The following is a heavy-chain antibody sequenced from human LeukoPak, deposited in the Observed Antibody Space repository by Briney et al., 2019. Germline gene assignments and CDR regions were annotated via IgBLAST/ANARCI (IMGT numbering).Heavy chain of an antibody. J-gene: IGHJ3*02. CDR2: ISASGGTT. Sequence: GGSLRLSCAASGFTFSIYAMTWVRQAPGKGLDWVSGISASGGTTYYADSVKGRFTISRDNSKNTLYLQMNSLRAEDTAVYYCAKRPRDTSGYYLGAFDICGQGTMVTVSS. CDR1: GFTFSIYA. V-gene: IGHV3-23*01. CDR3: AKRPRDTSGYYLGAFDI. D-gene: IGHD3-22*01.